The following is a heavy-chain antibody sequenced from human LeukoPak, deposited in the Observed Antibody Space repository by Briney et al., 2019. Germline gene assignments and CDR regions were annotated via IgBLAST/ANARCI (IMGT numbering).Heavy chain of an antibody. CDR1: GGSISSSSYY. J-gene: IGHJ4*02. CDR3: ARHVEQWLVDYFDY. D-gene: IGHD6-19*01. V-gene: IGHV4-39*01. CDR2: IYYSGST. Sequence: PSETLSLPCTVSGGSISSSSYYWGWIRQPPGKGLEWIGSIYYSGSTYYNPSLKSRVTISVDTSKNQFSLKLSSVTAADTAVYYCARHVEQWLVDYFDYWGQGTLVTVSS.